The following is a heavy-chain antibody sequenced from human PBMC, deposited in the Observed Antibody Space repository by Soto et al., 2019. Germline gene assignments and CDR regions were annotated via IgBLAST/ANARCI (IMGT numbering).Heavy chain of an antibody. D-gene: IGHD1-26*01. Sequence: SETLSLTCAVSGGSISSGGYSWSWIRQPPGKGLEWIGYIYHSGITYYNPSLKSRVTISVDKSKNQFSLKLSSVTAADTAVYYCARVSGSYYYGMDVWGQGTTVTVSS. J-gene: IGHJ6*02. CDR2: IYHSGIT. V-gene: IGHV4-30-2*01. CDR3: ARVSGSYYYGMDV. CDR1: GGSISSGGYS.